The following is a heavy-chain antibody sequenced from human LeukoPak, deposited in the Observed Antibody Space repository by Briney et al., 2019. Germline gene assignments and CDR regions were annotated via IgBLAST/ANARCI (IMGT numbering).Heavy chain of an antibody. CDR2: IRYDGSNK. J-gene: IGHJ4*02. Sequence: PGGSLRLSCAASGFTFSSYGMHWVRQAPGKGLEWVAFIRYDGSNKYYADSVKGRFTISRDNSKNTLYLQMNSLRAEDTAVYYCAKEGMVRGVLPNEWGQGTLVTVSS. CDR3: AKEGMVRGVLPNE. V-gene: IGHV3-30*02. D-gene: IGHD3-10*01. CDR1: GFTFSSYG.